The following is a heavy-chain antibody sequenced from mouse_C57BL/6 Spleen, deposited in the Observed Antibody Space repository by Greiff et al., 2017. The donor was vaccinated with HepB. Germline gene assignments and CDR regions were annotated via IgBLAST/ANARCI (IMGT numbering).Heavy chain of an antibody. CDR1: GYTFTSYW. Sequence: QVQLKQSGTELVKPGASVKLSCKASGYTFTSYWMHWVKQRPGQGLEWIGNINPSNGGTNYNEKFKSKATLTVDKSSSTAYMQLSSLTSEDSAVYYCARSKVYYAMDYWGQGTSVTVSS. CDR3: ARSKVYYAMDY. D-gene: IGHD2-5*01. V-gene: IGHV1-53*01. CDR2: INPSNGGT. J-gene: IGHJ4*01.